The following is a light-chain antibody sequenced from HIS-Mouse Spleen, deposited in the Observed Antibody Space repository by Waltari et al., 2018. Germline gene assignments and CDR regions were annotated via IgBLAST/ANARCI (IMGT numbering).Light chain of an antibody. CDR2: DAS. CDR1: QSVSSY. V-gene: IGKV3-11*01. CDR3: QQRSNWLT. J-gene: IGKJ4*01. Sequence: EIVLTQSPATLSLSPGERATLPCRASQSVSSYLAGYQQKPGQAPRLLIYDASNRATGIPARFSGSGSGTDFTLTISSLEPEDFAVYYCQQRSNWLTFGGGTKVEIK.